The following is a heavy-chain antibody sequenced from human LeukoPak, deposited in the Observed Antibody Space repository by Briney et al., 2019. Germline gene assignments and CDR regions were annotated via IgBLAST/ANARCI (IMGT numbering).Heavy chain of an antibody. Sequence: SGPTLVNPTQTLTLTCTFSGFSLSTSGVGVGWIRQPPGKALEWLALIYWNDDKRYSPSLKSRLTITKDISKNQVVLTMTNMDPVDTATYYCAHRPHYYDSSGSNYFDYWGQGTLVTVSS. CDR1: GFSLSTSGVG. D-gene: IGHD3-22*01. J-gene: IGHJ4*02. CDR3: AHRPHYYDSSGSNYFDY. CDR2: IYWNDDK. V-gene: IGHV2-5*01.